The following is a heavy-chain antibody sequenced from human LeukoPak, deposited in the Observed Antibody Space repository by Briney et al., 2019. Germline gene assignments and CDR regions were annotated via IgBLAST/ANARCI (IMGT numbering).Heavy chain of an antibody. V-gene: IGHV4-39*07. D-gene: IGHD1-26*01. CDR1: GGSISNYY. CDR2: IYYSGST. CDR3: AGDLAYSGSGRWFDP. Sequence: SETLSLTCTVSGGSISNYYWGWIRQPPGKGLEWIGSIYYSGSTYYNPSLKSRVTISVDTSKNQFSLKLSSVTAADTAVYYCAGDLAYSGSGRWFDPWGQGTLVTVSS. J-gene: IGHJ5*02.